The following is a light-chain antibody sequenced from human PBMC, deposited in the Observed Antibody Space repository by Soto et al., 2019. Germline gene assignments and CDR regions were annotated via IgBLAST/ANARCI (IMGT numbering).Light chain of an antibody. V-gene: IGKV4-1*01. J-gene: IGKJ4*01. CDR3: QQYYSPPLT. CDR2: WAS. CDR1: QSVLFSSNSKNF. Sequence: DIVLTQSTDSLAVSLGERATINCKSSQSVLFSSNSKNFIAWYQQKPGQSPRLLIYWASTRESGVPDRFSGSGSGTDFTLTISSLQAEDVAVYYCQQYYSPPLTFGGGTKVEIK.